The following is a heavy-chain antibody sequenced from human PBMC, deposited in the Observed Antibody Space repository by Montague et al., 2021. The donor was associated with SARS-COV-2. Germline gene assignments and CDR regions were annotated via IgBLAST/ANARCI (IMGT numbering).Heavy chain of an antibody. CDR1: GGSISSYHHY. Sequence: SETLSLTCTVSGGSISSYHHYWGWIRQPPGKGLEWIGAMYYSGSTWHNPSLKSRVTISVDTSKNQLSLNLRSVTAADTAVYFCGVVILSATSDPVDCWGPGTLVTVSS. J-gene: IGHJ4*02. CDR3: GVVILSATSDPVDC. V-gene: IGHV4-39*07. CDR2: MYYSGST. D-gene: IGHD2-15*01.